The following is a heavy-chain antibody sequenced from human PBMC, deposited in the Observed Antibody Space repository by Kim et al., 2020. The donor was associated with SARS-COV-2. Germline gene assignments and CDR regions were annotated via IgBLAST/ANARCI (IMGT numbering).Heavy chain of an antibody. J-gene: IGHJ4*02. D-gene: IGHD5-12*01. Sequence: SETLSLTCTVSGGSISSYYWSWIRQPPGKGLEWIGYMYDNWSTNYNPSLKSRVTISVDTSKNQFSLKLSSVTAADTAVYYCARGDSGDATLDYWGQGTLVTVSS. V-gene: IGHV4-59*01. CDR2: MYDNWST. CDR3: ARGDSGDATLDY. CDR1: GGSISSYY.